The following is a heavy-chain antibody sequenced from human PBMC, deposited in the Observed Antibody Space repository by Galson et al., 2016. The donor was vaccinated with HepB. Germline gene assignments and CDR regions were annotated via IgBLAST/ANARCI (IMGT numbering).Heavy chain of an antibody. CDR3: ARDRRYNSGGRVGYFHYGVDV. CDR2: IWYDGSHK. V-gene: IGHV3-33*07. J-gene: IGHJ6*02. D-gene: IGHD6-19*01. CDR1: GFTFNSYV. Sequence: SLRLSCAASGFTFNSYVMYWVRQAPGKGLEWVAVIWYDGSHKYYSDSAKGRFTISRDNSNHALSLQMDSLRVEDTDVYYCARDRRYNSGGRVGYFHYGVDVWGQGTTVTVS.